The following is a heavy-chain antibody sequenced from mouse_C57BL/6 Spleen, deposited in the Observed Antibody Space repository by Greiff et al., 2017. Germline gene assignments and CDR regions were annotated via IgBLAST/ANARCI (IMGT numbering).Heavy chain of an antibody. V-gene: IGHV1-81*01. CDR2: IYPRSGNT. Sequence: QVQLQQSGAELARPGASVKLSCKASGYTFTSYGISWVKQRTGQGLEWIGEIYPRSGNTYYNEKFKGKATLTADKSSSTAYMELRSLTSEDSAVYFCARGVDSSGPYYFDYWGQGTTLTVSS. J-gene: IGHJ2*01. D-gene: IGHD3-2*02. CDR3: ARGVDSSGPYYFDY. CDR1: GYTFTSYG.